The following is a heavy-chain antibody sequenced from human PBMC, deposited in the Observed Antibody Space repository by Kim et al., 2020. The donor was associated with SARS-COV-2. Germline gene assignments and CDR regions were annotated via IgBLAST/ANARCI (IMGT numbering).Heavy chain of an antibody. V-gene: IGHV4-39*01. J-gene: IGHJ4*02. CDR1: GGSISSSSYY. Sequence: SETLSLTCTVSGGSISSSSYYWGWIRQPPGKGLEWIGSIYYSGSTYYNPSLKSRVTISVDTSKNQFSLKLSSVTAADTAVYYCARLEGSGYFDYWGQGTLVTVSS. CDR2: IYYSGST. D-gene: IGHD3-10*01. CDR3: ARLEGSGYFDY.